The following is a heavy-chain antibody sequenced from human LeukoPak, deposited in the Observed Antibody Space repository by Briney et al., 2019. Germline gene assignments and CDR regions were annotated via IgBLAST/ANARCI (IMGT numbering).Heavy chain of an antibody. CDR3: ARGQPKYYYDSSGYYVDDY. D-gene: IGHD3-22*01. V-gene: IGHV1-2*02. J-gene: IGHJ4*02. Sequence: ASVTVSCKASGYTFTGYYMHWVRQAPGQGLEWMGWINPNSGGTNYAQKFQGRVTMTRDTSISTAYMELSRLRSDDTAVYYCARGQPKYYYDSSGYYVDDYWGQGTLVTVSS. CDR2: INPNSGGT. CDR1: GYTFTGYY.